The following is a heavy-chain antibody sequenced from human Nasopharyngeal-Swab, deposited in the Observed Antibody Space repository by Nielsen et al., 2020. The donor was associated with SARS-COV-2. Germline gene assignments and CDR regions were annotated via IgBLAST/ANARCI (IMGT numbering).Heavy chain of an antibody. CDR1: AGTFSSYA. CDR3: ARSGYSNSDIDY. J-gene: IGHJ4*02. D-gene: IGHD6-6*01. V-gene: IGHV1-69*13. CDR2: IIPIFGTA. Sequence: SVKVSCKASAGTFSSYAISWVRQAPGQGLEWMGGIIPIFGTADYAQKFQDRVTITADESTSTAYMELRSLRSEDTAVYYCARSGYSNSDIDYWGQGTLVTVSS.